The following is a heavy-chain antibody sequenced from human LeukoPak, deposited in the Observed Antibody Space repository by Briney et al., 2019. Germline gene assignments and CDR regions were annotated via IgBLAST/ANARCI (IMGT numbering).Heavy chain of an antibody. CDR1: GVSVSSGSYY. Sequence: PSETLSLTCTVSGVSVSSGSYYWSWIRQPPGKGLEWIGYIYYSGSTNYNPSLKSRVTISVDTSKNQFFLKLSSVTAADTAVYYCARGGRSGWYWTPFDYWGQGTLVTVSS. V-gene: IGHV4-61*01. J-gene: IGHJ4*02. CDR2: IYYSGST. D-gene: IGHD6-19*01. CDR3: ARGGRSGWYWTPFDY.